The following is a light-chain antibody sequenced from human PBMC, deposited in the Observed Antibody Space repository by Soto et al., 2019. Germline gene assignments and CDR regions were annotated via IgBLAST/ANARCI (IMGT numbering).Light chain of an antibody. CDR3: HQYNDWWT. CDR2: GAS. CDR1: QSIAIS. Sequence: EIVLTQSPASLSVSPGERATLSCRASQSIAISLAWYQQKPGLAPRLLIYGASTRATGIPARFSGSGSGTEFTLTINGLQSEDFAVYYCHQYNDWWTFGQGTKVELK. V-gene: IGKV3-15*01. J-gene: IGKJ1*01.